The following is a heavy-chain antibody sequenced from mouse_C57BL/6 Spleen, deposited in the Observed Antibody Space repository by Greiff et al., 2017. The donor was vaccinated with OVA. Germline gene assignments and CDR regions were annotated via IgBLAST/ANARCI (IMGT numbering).Heavy chain of an antibody. D-gene: IGHD1-1*01. CDR3: AHGSSYEYFDV. V-gene: IGHV3-6*01. CDR2: ISYDGSN. CDR1: GYSITSGYY. J-gene: IGHJ1*03. Sequence: ESGPGLVKPSQSLSLTCSVTGYSITSGYYWNWIRQFPGNKLEWMGYISYDGSNNYNPSLKNRISITRDTSKNQFFLKLNSVTTEDTATYYCAHGSSYEYFDVWGTGTTVTVSS.